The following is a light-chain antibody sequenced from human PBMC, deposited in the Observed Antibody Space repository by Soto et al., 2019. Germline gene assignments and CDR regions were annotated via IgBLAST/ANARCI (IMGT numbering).Light chain of an antibody. V-gene: IGKV3-11*01. CDR3: RQRSNWPAFS. CDR1: QSISNF. Sequence: EIVLTQSPATLSLSPGERATLSCRASQSISNFLAWYQQKPGQAPRILISDASNRATGIPARFSGSGSGTDFTLTIGGQVPGDFGVYYCRQRSNWPAFSFGGGIKVEIK. J-gene: IGKJ4*01. CDR2: DAS.